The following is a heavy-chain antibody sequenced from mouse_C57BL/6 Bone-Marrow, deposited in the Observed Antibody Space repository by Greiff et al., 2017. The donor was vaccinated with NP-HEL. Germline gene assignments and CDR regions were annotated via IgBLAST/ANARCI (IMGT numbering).Heavy chain of an antibody. CDR3: ARQSPSYYGNYQAWFAY. CDR1: GFTFSDYY. Sequence: EVQLVESGGGLVQPGGSLKLSCAASGFTFSDYYMYWVRQTPEKRLEWVAYISNGGGSTYYPDTVKGRFTISRDNAKNTLYLQMSRLKSEDTAMYYCARQSPSYYGNYQAWFAYWGQGTLVTVSA. V-gene: IGHV5-12*01. CDR2: ISNGGGST. J-gene: IGHJ3*01. D-gene: IGHD2-10*01.